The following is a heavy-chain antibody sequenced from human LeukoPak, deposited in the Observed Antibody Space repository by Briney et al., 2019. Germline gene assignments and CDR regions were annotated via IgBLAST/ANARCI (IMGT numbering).Heavy chain of an antibody. CDR1: GYSFTSYR. CDR2: IYPGDSDT. D-gene: IGHD2-2*03. Sequence: GESLKISCKGSGYSFTSYRIGWVRQMPGKGLEWMGIIYPGDSDTRYSPSFQGQVTISADKSITTAYLQWGSLKASDTAMYYCARHHGSSPKAFDIWGQGTMVTVSS. V-gene: IGHV5-51*01. J-gene: IGHJ3*02. CDR3: ARHHGSSPKAFDI.